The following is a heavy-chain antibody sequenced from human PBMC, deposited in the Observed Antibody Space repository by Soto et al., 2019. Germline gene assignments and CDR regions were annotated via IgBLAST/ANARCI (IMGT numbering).Heavy chain of an antibody. CDR3: AKRDVPHSTSNAYFYDH. CDR1: GFPFAPST. J-gene: IGHJ4*02. Sequence: HPGGSLRLSCGVSGFPFAPSTMSWVRQAPGKGLEWVSTISVSVGSTYSADSVQGRFTVSSDISDNTLFLRMTSLTADDTAVYFCAKRDVPHSTSNAYFYDHWGQGVLVTVSS. D-gene: IGHD2-21*02. V-gene: IGHV3-23*01. CDR2: ISVSVGST.